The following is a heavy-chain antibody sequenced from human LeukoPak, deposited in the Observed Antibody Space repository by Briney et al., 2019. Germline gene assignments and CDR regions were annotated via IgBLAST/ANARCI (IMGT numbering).Heavy chain of an antibody. CDR2: INPNSGGT. CDR3: ARAEYYYDSSGYEN. J-gene: IGHJ4*02. D-gene: IGHD3-22*01. V-gene: IGHV1-2*06. Sequence: GASVKVSCKASGYTFTGYYMHWVRQAPGQGLEWMGRINPNSGGTNYAQKFQSRVTMTRDTSISTAYMELSRLRSDDTAVYYCARAEYYYDSSGYENWGQGTLVTVSS. CDR1: GYTFTGYY.